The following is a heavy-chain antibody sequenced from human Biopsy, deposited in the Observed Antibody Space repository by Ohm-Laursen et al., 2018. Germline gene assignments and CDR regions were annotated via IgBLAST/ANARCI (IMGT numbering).Heavy chain of an antibody. J-gene: IGHJ3*02. CDR1: GFTFSHAW. CDR2: IKNEIDGGTT. D-gene: IGHD3-22*01. CDR3: THHYDASDDVFDI. V-gene: IGHV3-15*01. Sequence: SLRLSCAASGFTFSHAWMSWVRQAPGKGLEWVGRIKNEIDGGTTDYAAPVKGRFTTLRDDSKNMLFLQMDSLKTEDTAVYYCTHHYDASDDVFDIWGQGTVATVSS.